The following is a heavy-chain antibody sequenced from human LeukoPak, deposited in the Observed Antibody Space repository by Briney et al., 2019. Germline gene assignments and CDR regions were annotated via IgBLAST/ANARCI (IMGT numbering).Heavy chain of an antibody. D-gene: IGHD2-15*01. CDR3: ARHRRYCSGQSCYAFDY. CDR1: GGSISSYY. J-gene: IGHJ4*02. Sequence: SETLSLTCIVSGGSISSYYWSWMRQPPGKGLEWIGYISYTGNTNYNPSLKSRVIISIDTSKNQFSLNMSSVTAADTAVYSCARHRRYCSGQSCYAFDYWGQGILVTVPS. V-gene: IGHV4-59*08. CDR2: ISYTGNT.